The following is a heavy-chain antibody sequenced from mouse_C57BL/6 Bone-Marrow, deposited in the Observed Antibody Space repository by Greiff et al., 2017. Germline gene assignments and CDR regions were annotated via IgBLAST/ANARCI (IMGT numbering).Heavy chain of an antibody. CDR3: ARELIALYFDY. D-gene: IGHD2-12*01. V-gene: IGHV1-19*01. CDR1: GYTFTDYY. J-gene: IGHJ2*01. CDR2: INPYNGGT. Sequence: VQLQQSGPVLVKPGASVKMSCKASGYTFTDYYMNWVKQSHGKSLEWIGVINPYNGGTSYNQKFKGKATLTVDKSSSTAYMELNSLTSEDSAVYYCARELIALYFDYWGQGTTLTVSS.